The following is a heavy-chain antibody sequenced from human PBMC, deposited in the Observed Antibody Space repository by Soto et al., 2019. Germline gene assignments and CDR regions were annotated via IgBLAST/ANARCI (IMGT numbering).Heavy chain of an antibody. D-gene: IGHD5-18*01. V-gene: IGHV4-30-4*01. CDR3: ARVQRDTAMGHFDN. CDR2: TSYFGTT. J-gene: IGHJ4*02. Sequence: QVQLQESGPGLVKPSQTLSLICSVSGGSINSVDYYWAWIRQTPGKGLEWIGYTSYFGTTDYMPALRSRVTMSIDTSKYQFSLRLSSVTAADTALYYCARVQRDTAMGHFDNWGQGTLVIVSS. CDR1: GGSINSVDYY.